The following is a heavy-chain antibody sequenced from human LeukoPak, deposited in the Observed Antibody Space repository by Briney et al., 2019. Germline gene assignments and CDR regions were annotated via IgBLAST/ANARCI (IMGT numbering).Heavy chain of an antibody. CDR2: INHSGST. CDR3: AGSGYDFDY. J-gene: IGHJ4*02. D-gene: IGHD5-12*01. Sequence: SETLSLTCAVYGGSLSGYYWSWIRQPPGKGLEWIGEINHSGSTNYNPSLKSRVTISVDTSKNQFSLKLSSVTAADTAVYYCAGSGYDFDYWGQGTLVTVSS. CDR1: GGSLSGYY. V-gene: IGHV4-34*01.